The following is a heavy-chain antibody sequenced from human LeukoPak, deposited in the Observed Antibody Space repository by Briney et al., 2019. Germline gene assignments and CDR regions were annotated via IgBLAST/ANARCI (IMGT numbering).Heavy chain of an antibody. J-gene: IGHJ4*02. CDR1: GGSIIAYY. Sequence: PSETLSLTCTVLGGSIIAYYGSWVRQPPGKGLEWIGYIYYSGSTNYNPSPKSRVTISVDTSRTQFSLRLRSVTAADAVVYYCARQKGYGDLFDYWGQGTLVTVSS. CDR3: ARQKGYGDLFDY. D-gene: IGHD4-17*01. V-gene: IGHV4-59*08. CDR2: IYYSGST.